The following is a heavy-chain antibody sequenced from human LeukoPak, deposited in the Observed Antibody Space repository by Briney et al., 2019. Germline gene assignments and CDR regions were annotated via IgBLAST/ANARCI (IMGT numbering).Heavy chain of an antibody. CDR3: ASSSGYYEVDY. Sequence: SETLSLTCTVSGGSTSNYYWSWIRQPPGKGLEWIGYIYYSGSTNYNPSLKSRVTISVDTSKNQFSLKLSSVTAADTAVYYCASSSGYYEVDYWGQGTLVTVSS. D-gene: IGHD3-22*01. CDR2: IYYSGST. V-gene: IGHV4-59*08. J-gene: IGHJ4*02. CDR1: GGSTSNYY.